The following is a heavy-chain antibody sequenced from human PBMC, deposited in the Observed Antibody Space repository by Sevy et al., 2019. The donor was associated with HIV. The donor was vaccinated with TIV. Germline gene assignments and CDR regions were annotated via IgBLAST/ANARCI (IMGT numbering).Heavy chain of an antibody. Sequence: GGSLRLSCTSSGFTFSSYAMNWVRQAPGKGLEWVSTISHSGDSTYYADSVKGRFTISRDNSENTLYLQMNSVTAEDLDLYYCAGVKVCHFWGCSIRGQWAGGPLFDYWGQGTLVTVSS. CDR1: GFTFSSYA. V-gene: IGHV3-23*01. D-gene: IGHD3-3*02. CDR2: ISHSGDST. J-gene: IGHJ4*02. CDR3: AGVKVCHFWGCSIRGQWAGGPLFDY.